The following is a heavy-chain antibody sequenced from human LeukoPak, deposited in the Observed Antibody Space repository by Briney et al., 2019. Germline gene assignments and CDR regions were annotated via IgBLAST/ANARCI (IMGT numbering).Heavy chain of an antibody. V-gene: IGHV1-69*04. CDR1: GGTFSSYA. CDR2: IIPILGIA. J-gene: IGHJ4*02. D-gene: IGHD3-22*01. Sequence: GASVKVSCKASGGTFSSYAISWVRQAPGQGLEWMGRIIPILGIANYAQKFQGRVTITADKSTSTAYMELSSLRSEDTAVYYCARRPYYYDSSGQGMYYFDYWGQGTLVTVSS. CDR3: ARRPYYYDSSGQGMYYFDY.